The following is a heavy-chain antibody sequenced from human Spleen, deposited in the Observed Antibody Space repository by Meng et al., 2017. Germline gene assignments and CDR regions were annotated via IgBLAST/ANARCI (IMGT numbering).Heavy chain of an antibody. Sequence: QVQLVPSGGGVVQPGTSLRLSCAASGFTFRNYAIHWVRLAPGKGLEWVAFISHDATKKFYADSVKGRFTISRDNFNNTVSLQMNSLRPEDTALYFCPRDHYDILNGLDHWGQGSLVTVSS. V-gene: IGHV3-30-3*01. J-gene: IGHJ4*02. CDR2: ISHDATKK. D-gene: IGHD3-9*01. CDR1: GFTFRNYA. CDR3: PRDHYDILNGLDH.